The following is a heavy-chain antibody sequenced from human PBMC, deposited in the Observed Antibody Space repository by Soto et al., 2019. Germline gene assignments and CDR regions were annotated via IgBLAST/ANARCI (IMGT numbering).Heavy chain of an antibody. Sequence: GXSVKVSCKASGYTFTSYDINWVRQATGQGLEWMGWMNPNSGNTGYAQKFQGRVTMTRNTSISTAYMELSSLRSEDTAVYYCARGRPYCTSGVCPPWGQGTLVTVSS. CDR3: ARGRPYCTSGVCPP. D-gene: IGHD2-8*01. V-gene: IGHV1-8*01. CDR2: MNPNSGNT. CDR1: GYTFTSYD. J-gene: IGHJ5*02.